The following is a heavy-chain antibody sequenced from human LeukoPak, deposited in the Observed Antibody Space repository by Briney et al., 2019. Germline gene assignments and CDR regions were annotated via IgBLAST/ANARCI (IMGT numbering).Heavy chain of an antibody. CDR2: IYYSGST. CDR1: GGSISSSSYY. D-gene: IGHD2-2*01. Sequence: SETLSLTCTVSGGSISSSSYYWGWIRQPPGKGLEWIGSIYYSGSTYYNPSLKSRVTISVDTSKNQFSLKLSSVTAADTAVYYCASSQEDIVVVPAASQGYYYYMDVWGKGTTVTVSS. J-gene: IGHJ6*03. CDR3: ASSQEDIVVVPAASQGYYYYMDV. V-gene: IGHV4-39*01.